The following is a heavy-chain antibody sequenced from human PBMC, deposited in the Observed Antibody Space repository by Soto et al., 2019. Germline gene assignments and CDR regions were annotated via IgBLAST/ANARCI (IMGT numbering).Heavy chain of an antibody. J-gene: IGHJ4*02. V-gene: IGHV1-69*13. CDR1: GTTFNRQE. D-gene: IGHD5-12*01. CDR3: ATSEGRDGYSFDY. CDR2: IIPMFGTP. Sequence: SVKVSGKASGTTFNRQETRWVRQAPGQGLEWMGGIIPMFGTPHYAEKFRDRVTITADESTGTAYLELSSLTSEDTAVYYCATSEGRDGYSFDYWGPGTLVTVSS.